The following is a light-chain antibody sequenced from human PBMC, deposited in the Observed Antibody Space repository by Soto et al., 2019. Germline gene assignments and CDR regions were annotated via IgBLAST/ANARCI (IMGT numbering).Light chain of an antibody. Sequence: QSALTQPPSASGSPGQSVTISCTGTSSDIGGYNYVSWYQQHPGKAPKLMIYEASKRPSGVPDRFSGSKSGNTASLTVSGLRADDEADYYCSSYAGSNNFVVFGGGTKVTVL. CDR2: EAS. CDR3: SSYAGSNNFVV. V-gene: IGLV2-8*01. CDR1: SSDIGGYNY. J-gene: IGLJ3*02.